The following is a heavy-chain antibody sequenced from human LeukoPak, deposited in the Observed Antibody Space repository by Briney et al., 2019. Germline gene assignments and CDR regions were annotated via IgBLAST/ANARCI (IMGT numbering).Heavy chain of an antibody. CDR3: ARIAAAGIGT. J-gene: IGHJ5*02. CDR2: ISSSSSTK. D-gene: IGHD6-13*01. V-gene: IGHV3-48*02. Sequence: GGSLRLSCAASGFTFSSYSMNWVRQAPGKGLEWVSYISSSSSTKYYADSVKGRFTISRDNAKNSLYLQLNSLRDEDTAVYYCARIAAAGIGTWGQGTLVTVSS. CDR1: GFTFSSYS.